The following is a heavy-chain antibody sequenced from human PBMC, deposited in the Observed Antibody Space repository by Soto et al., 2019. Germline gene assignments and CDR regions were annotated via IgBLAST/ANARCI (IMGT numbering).Heavy chain of an antibody. CDR3: ATRDYDILTGYLHI. Sequence: QAHLVQSGAEVRKPGASVKVSCTALEHTSTIYYIHWVRQARGQGLEWMGWIHADSGDTTYAEDFRRRVTFTRDPSTSTFHMELSRLRLDDTAMYFCATRDYDILTGYLHIWGQGTLITVSS. J-gene: IGHJ1*01. D-gene: IGHD3-9*01. CDR1: EHTSTIYY. V-gene: IGHV1-2*02. CDR2: IHADSGDT.